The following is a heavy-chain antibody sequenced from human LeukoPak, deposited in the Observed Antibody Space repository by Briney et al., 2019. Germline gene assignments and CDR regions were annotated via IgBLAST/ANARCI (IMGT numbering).Heavy chain of an antibody. J-gene: IGHJ4*02. Sequence: GSLRLSCTASGFTFSSYAMSWVRQPPGKGLEWIGSIYYSGSTYYNPSLKSRVTISVDTSKNQFSLKLSSVTAADTAVYYCASGYCSGGSCPLDYWGQGTLVTVSS. CDR3: ASGYCSGGSCPLDY. D-gene: IGHD2-15*01. CDR2: IYYSGST. V-gene: IGHV4-39*07. CDR1: GFTFSSYA.